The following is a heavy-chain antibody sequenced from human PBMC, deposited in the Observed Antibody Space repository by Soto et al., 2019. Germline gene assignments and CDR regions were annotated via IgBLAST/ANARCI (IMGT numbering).Heavy chain of an antibody. V-gene: IGHV1-3*01. CDR3: ASPLHILTGPSSLGVPSATLYYYYGMDV. D-gene: IGHD3-9*01. CDR2: INAGNGNT. CDR1: GYTFTSYA. J-gene: IGHJ6*02. Sequence: ASVKVSCKASGYTFTSYAMHWVRQAPGQRLEWMGWINAGNGNTKYSQKFQGRVTITRDTSASTAYMELSSLRSEDTAVYYCASPLHILTGPSSLGVPSATLYYYYGMDVWGQGTTVTVSS.